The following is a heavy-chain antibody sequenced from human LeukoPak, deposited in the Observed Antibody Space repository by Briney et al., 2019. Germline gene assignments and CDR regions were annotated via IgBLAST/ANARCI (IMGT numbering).Heavy chain of an antibody. J-gene: IGHJ3*02. CDR2: IWYDGSNK. V-gene: IGHV3-33*08. CDR1: GFTFSSYS. CDR3: ARERSDYSNPDAFDI. Sequence: GGSLRLSCAASGFTFSSYSMNWVRQAPGKGLEWVAVIWYDGSNKYNADSVKGRFTISRDNSKNTLYLQMNSLRAEDTAVYYCARERSDYSNPDAFDIWGQGTMVTVSS. D-gene: IGHD4-11*01.